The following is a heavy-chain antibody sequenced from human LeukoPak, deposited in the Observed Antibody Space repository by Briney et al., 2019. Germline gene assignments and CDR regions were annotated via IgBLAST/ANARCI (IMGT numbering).Heavy chain of an antibody. CDR1: GYTFTGYY. Sequence: ASVKVSCKASGYTFTGYYMHWVRQSPGQGLGWMGWINANSGGTNYAQKIQGWVSMTRDTSISTAYMELSRLRSDDTGVYYCARGGAKEAAADNLDAFDIWGQRTMVTVSS. V-gene: IGHV1-2*04. CDR2: INANSGGT. CDR3: ARGGAKEAAADNLDAFDI. J-gene: IGHJ3*02. D-gene: IGHD6-13*01.